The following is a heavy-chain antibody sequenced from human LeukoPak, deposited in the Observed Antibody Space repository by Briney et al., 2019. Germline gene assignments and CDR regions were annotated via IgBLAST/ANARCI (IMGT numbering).Heavy chain of an antibody. J-gene: IGHJ6*03. Sequence: SETLSLTCAVYGGSFSGYYWSWIRQPPGKGLEWIGEINHSGSTNYNPSLKSRVTISVDTSKNQFSLKLSSVTAADTAVYYCARDRGYDSSGYQNYYMDVWGKGTTVTVSS. CDR2: INHSGST. D-gene: IGHD3-22*01. V-gene: IGHV4-34*01. CDR1: GGSFSGYY. CDR3: ARDRGYDSSGYQNYYMDV.